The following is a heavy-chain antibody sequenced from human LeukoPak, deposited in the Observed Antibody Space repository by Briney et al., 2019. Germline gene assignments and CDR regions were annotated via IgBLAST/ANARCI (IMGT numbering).Heavy chain of an antibody. CDR1: GGSISSSTYY. J-gene: IGHJ4*02. V-gene: IGHV4-39*07. D-gene: IGHD3-16*02. Sequence: SETLSLTCAVSGGSISSSTYYWGWIRQPPGKGLEWVGSIYYSGSTYYNPSLKSRVTISVDTSKNQFSLKLSSVTAADTAVYYCARGGYDYVWGSYRYLIFDYWGQGTLVTVSS. CDR2: IYYSGST. CDR3: ARGGYDYVWGSYRYLIFDY.